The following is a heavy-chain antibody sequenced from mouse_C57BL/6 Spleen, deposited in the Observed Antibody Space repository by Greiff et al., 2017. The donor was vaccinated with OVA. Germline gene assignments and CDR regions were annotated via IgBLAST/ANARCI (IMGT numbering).Heavy chain of an antibody. CDR3: ARNPDGYYLDY. D-gene: IGHD2-3*01. J-gene: IGHJ2*01. Sequence: VQLVESGPGLVQPSQSLSITCTVSGFSLTSYGVHWVRQSPGKGLEWLGVIWSGGSTDYNAAFISRLSISKDNSKSQVFFKMNRLQDDDTAIYYCARNPDGYYLDYWGQGTTLTVSS. V-gene: IGHV2-2*01. CDR1: GFSLTSYG. CDR2: IWSGGST.